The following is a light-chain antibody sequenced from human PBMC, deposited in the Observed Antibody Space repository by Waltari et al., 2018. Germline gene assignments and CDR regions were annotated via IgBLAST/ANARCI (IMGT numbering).Light chain of an antibody. V-gene: IGKV1-9*01. CDR1: QGISRS. Sequence: DIKLTQSPSFLSASVGDRVTITCRASQGISRSFAWYQQKPGKAPKLLIYAASTLQSGVPSRFSGSGSGTEFTLTISSLQPEDFATYYCQQLNSYPPFTFGPGTKVDIK. J-gene: IGKJ3*01. CDR2: AAS. CDR3: QQLNSYPPFT.